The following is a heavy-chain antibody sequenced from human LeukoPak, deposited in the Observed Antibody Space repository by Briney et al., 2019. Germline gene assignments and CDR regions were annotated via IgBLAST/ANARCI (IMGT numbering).Heavy chain of an antibody. CDR3: ARDHVEQDAFDI. Sequence: GGSLRLSCAASGFTFSTYSMNWVRQAPGKGLEWISYIDGTSSTIFYADSVKGRFTISRDNAKNSLYLQMNSLRAEDTAVYYCARDHVEQDAFDIWGQGTIVTVSS. CDR1: GFTFSTYS. J-gene: IGHJ3*02. CDR2: IDGTSSTI. V-gene: IGHV3-48*01. D-gene: IGHD1/OR15-1a*01.